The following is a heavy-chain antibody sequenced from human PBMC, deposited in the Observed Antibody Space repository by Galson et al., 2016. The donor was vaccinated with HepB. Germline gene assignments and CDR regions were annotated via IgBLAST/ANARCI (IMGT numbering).Heavy chain of an antibody. Sequence: RLAGAAEGCTFTTYWMHWVRQAPGKGLVWVSRVNTDESTRIYADSVKGRFTISRDNAKNTLYLQMNSLRAEDTAVYYCARGRWLELDYWGQGTLVTVSS. V-gene: IGHV3-74*01. CDR2: VNTDESTR. CDR1: GCTFTTYW. D-gene: IGHD5-24*01. CDR3: ARGRWLELDY. J-gene: IGHJ4*02.